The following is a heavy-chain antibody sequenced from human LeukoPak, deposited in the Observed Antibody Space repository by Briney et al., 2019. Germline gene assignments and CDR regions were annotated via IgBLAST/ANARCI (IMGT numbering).Heavy chain of an antibody. Sequence: GGSLRLPCAASGFTFISYGMQWVRQAPGKGLEWVAFIRYDGSNKYYADSVKGRFTISRDNSKNTLYLQMKSLRAEDTAVYYCAKGGGYEAQYYYYYLDVWGKGTTVTISS. CDR1: GFTFISYG. J-gene: IGHJ6*03. CDR3: AKGGGYEAQYYYYYLDV. CDR2: IRYDGSNK. D-gene: IGHD5-12*01. V-gene: IGHV3-30*02.